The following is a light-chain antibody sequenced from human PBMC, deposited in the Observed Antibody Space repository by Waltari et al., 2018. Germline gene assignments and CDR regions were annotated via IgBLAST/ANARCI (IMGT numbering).Light chain of an antibody. V-gene: IGKV3-15*01. CDR2: GAS. CDR3: QQYNNWPLT. CDR1: QSVSSD. Sequence: ETVMTQSPPTLSVSPGESAPLPCRASQSVSSDLAWYQQKPGQAPWLLIYGASTRATGIPGRFSGSGSGTEFTLTISSLQSEDFAVYYCQQYNNWPLTFGGGTKVEI. J-gene: IGKJ4*01.